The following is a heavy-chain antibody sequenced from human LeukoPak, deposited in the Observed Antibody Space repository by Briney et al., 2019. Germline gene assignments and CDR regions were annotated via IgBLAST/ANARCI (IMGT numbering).Heavy chain of an antibody. J-gene: IGHJ3*02. CDR3: AKVVSGDILTGEDAFDI. V-gene: IGHV3-9*01. CDR1: GSTFDDYA. D-gene: IGHD3-9*01. CDR2: ISWNSGSI. Sequence: GRSLGLSCAASGSTFDDYAMHWVRQAPGKGLEWVSGISWNSGSIGYADSVKGRFTISRDNAKNSLYLQMNSLRAEDTALYYCAKVVSGDILTGEDAFDIWGQGTMVTVSS.